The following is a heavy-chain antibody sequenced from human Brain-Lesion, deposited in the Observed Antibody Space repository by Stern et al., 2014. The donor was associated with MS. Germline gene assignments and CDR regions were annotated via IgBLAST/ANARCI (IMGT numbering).Heavy chain of an antibody. D-gene: IGHD1-26*01. CDR3: ATGSPGAGGHYYRYRHFDY. CDR1: GYTFTGLS. J-gene: IGHJ4*02. Sequence: VQLVESGAEVKKPGASVKVSCKASGYTFTGLSMHWVRQAPRKGLEWLGGFDPEDGEMIHAQNSRGRVTMTEDTSTDTAYRELNSLRSEDTAMYYCATGSPGAGGHYYRYRHFDYWGQGTLVTVSS. CDR2: FDPEDGEM. V-gene: IGHV1-24*01.